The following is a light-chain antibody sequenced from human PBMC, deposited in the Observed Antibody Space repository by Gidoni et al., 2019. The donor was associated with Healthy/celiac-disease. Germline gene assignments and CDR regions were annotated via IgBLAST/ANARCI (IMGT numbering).Light chain of an antibody. CDR3: QQRSNWPPEST. V-gene: IGKV3-11*01. CDR2: DAS. J-gene: IGKJ5*01. Sequence: EIVLTQSQATLSLSPGERATLSCRASQSVSSYLAWYQQQPGQAPRLLIYDASNRATGIPARFSGGESGTDFTLTISSLEPEYFAVYYCQQRSNWPPESTFGQGTRLEIK. CDR1: QSVSSY.